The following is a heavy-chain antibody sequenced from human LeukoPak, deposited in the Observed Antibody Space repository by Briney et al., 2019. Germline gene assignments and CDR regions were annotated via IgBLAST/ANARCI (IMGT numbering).Heavy chain of an antibody. Sequence: ASVKVSCKASGYTFTGYYMHWVRQAPGQGLEWMGWINPNSGGTNYAQKVQGRVTMTRDTSISTAYMELSRLRSDDTAVYYRARDATGYSSSGPSGYYGMDVWGQGTTVTVSS. CDR3: ARDATGYSSSGPSGYYGMDV. D-gene: IGHD6-13*01. J-gene: IGHJ6*02. CDR2: INPNSGGT. CDR1: GYTFTGYY. V-gene: IGHV1-2*02.